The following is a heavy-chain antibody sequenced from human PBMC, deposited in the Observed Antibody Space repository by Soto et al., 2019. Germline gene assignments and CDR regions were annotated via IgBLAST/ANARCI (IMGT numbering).Heavy chain of an antibody. J-gene: IGHJ2*01. CDR3: ARSETGGNPHLYFDL. V-gene: IGHV4-39*01. CDR1: GGSFSSNSHF. Sequence: QLQESGPGLAQPSETLPLTCTVSGGSFSSNSHFWAWIRQPPGKGLEWIGSTYFGVNSRYNPSPASRVTLSVDTSKNQFSLKVNSVTAADPALYYCARSETGGNPHLYFDLWGRGTLVTVSS. CDR2: TYFGVNS. D-gene: IGHD2-15*01.